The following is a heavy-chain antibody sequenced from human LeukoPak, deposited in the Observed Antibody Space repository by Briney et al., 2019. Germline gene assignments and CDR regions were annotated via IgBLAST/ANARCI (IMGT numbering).Heavy chain of an antibody. CDR2: INPSGGST. D-gene: IGHD6-19*01. CDR3: ARERAVALGY. Sequence: GASVKVSCKASGYTLTSYYMHWVRKAPRQGLEWMGIINPSGGSTSYAQKFQGRVTMTRDTSTSTVYMELSSLRSEDTAVYYCARERAVALGYWGQGTLVTVSS. CDR1: GYTLTSYY. J-gene: IGHJ4*02. V-gene: IGHV1-46*01.